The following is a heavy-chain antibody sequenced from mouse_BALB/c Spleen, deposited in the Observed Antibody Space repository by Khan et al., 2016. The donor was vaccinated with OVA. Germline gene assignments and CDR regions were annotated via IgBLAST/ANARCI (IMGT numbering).Heavy chain of an antibody. CDR3: ARGGYGNRYYAMDY. CDR1: GYTFTSYW. D-gene: IGHD2-10*02. CDR2: IYPGDGDT. V-gene: IGHV1-87*01. Sequence: QIQLVQSGAELARPGASVKLSCKASGYTFTSYWMQWVKQRPGQGLEWIGAIYPGDGDTRYTQKFKGKATLTAEKSSSTAYMQLSSLASEDSAVYYCARGGYGNRYYAMDYWGQGTSVTVSS. J-gene: IGHJ4*01.